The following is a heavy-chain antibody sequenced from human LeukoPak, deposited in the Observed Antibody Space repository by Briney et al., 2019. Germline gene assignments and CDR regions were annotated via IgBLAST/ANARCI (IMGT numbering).Heavy chain of an antibody. J-gene: IGHJ6*03. Sequence: SVKGRFTISRDNAKNSLYLQMNSLRAEDTAVYYCARGYYDFWSGSYYYYYYYMDVWGKGTTVTVSS. CDR3: ARGYYDFWSGSYYYYYYYMDV. V-gene: IGHV3-11*06. D-gene: IGHD3-3*01.